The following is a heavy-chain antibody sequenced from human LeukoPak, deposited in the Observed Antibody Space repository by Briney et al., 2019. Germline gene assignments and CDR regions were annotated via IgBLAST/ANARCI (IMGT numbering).Heavy chain of an antibody. V-gene: IGHV4-34*01. CDR1: GGSFGGYY. D-gene: IGHD3-3*01. J-gene: IGHJ4*02. Sequence: KPSETLSLTCAVYGGSFGGYYWSWIRQPPGKGLEWIGEINHSGSTNYNPSLKSRVTISVDTSKNQFSLKLSSVTAADTAVYYCAKTGPTIFGVVMNYFDYWGQGTLVTVSS. CDR3: AKTGPTIFGVVMNYFDY. CDR2: INHSGST.